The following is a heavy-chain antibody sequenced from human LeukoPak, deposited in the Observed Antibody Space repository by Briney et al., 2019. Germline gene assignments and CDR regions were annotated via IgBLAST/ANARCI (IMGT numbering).Heavy chain of an antibody. CDR3: AKGITVVRGDAYYFHY. CDR2: ISGSGGST. Sequence: GGSLRLSCAATGFTFSSHAMSWVRQAPGKGLEWVSAISGSGGSTYYADSVKGRFTISRDNSKTTLYLQMNSLRAEDTAVYYSAKGITVVRGDAYYFHYSGQGTLVTVSS. J-gene: IGHJ4*02. V-gene: IGHV3-23*01. D-gene: IGHD3-10*01. CDR1: GFTFSSHA.